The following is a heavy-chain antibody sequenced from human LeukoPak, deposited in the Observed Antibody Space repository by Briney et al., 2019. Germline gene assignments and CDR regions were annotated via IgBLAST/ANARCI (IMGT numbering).Heavy chain of an antibody. CDR1: GGSVNSGDYY. V-gene: IGHV4-31*03. J-gene: IGHJ4*02. CDR3: ARDRGEAAGNPNFDY. D-gene: IGHD6-13*01. Sequence: PSQTLSLTCTVSGGSVNSGDYYWPWIRQSPGKGLEWIGYIYYSGSTYYNPSLKSRVTISADTSKNQFSLNLRSVTGADTAVYYCARDRGEAAGNPNFDYWGQGTLVTVSS. CDR2: IYYSGST.